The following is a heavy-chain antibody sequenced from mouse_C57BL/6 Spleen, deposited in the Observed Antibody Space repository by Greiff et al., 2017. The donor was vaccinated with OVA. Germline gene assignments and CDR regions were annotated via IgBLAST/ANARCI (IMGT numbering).Heavy chain of an antibody. J-gene: IGHJ1*03. Sequence: DVKLQESGPGLVKPSQSLSLTCSVTGYSITSGYYWNWIRQFPGNKLEWMGYISYDGSNNYNPSLKNRISITRDTSKNQFFLKLNSVTTEDTATYYCAREEVHIGDWGTGTTVTVSS. CDR2: ISYDGSN. CDR3: AREEVHIGD. V-gene: IGHV3-6*01. D-gene: IGHD2-14*01. CDR1: GYSITSGYY.